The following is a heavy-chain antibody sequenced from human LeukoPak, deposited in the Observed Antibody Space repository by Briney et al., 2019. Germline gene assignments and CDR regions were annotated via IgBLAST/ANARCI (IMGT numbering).Heavy chain of an antibody. J-gene: IGHJ5*02. CDR3: ATNASDVPDGDWFDP. Sequence: SVKVSCKASGGTFSSYAISWVRQAPGQGLEWMGGIIPIFGTANYAQKFQGRVTITTDESTSTAYMELSSLKSEDTAVYYCATNASDVPDGDWFDPWGQGTLVTVSS. CDR2: IIPIFGTA. V-gene: IGHV1-69*05. CDR1: GGTFSSYA. D-gene: IGHD3-16*01.